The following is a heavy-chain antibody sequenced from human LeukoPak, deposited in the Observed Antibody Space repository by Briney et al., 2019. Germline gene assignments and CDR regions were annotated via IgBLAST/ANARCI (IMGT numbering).Heavy chain of an antibody. D-gene: IGHD3-3*01. J-gene: IGHJ4*02. CDR1: GGSFSGHY. Sequence: SETLSLTCTVYGGSFSGHYWSWIRQPPGKGLEWIGELNHSGATNYHPSLRSRVTISVDTSKNQFSLKLSSVTAADTAVYFCARHGSYSLDYWGQGALVTVSS. V-gene: IGHV4-34*01. CDR2: LNHSGAT. CDR3: ARHGSYSLDY.